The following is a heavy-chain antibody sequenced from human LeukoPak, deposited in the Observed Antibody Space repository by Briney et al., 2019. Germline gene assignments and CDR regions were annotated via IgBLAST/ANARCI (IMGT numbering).Heavy chain of an antibody. J-gene: IGHJ4*02. D-gene: IGHD1-26*01. V-gene: IGHV3-64*01. CDR2: ISSSGGST. CDR1: GFTFSSYA. Sequence: GGSLRLSCAASGFTFSSYAIHRVRQAPGKGLEYVSAISSSGGSTFYANSVKGRFTISRDNSKNTLYLQMGSLRAEDMAVYYCARDANGGSYFTYWGQGTLVTVS. CDR3: ARDANGGSYFTY.